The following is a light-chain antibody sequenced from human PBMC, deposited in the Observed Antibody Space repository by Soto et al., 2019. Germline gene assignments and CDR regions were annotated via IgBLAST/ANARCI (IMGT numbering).Light chain of an antibody. CDR2: GNS. Sequence: QSVLTQPPSVSGAPGQRVTISCTGSSSNIGAGYDVHWYQQLPGTAPKLLIYGNSNRPSGVPDRFSGSKSGTSASLAITGLQAEDEADYYCQSYDSSLSVAVFGGGTKLTGL. CDR3: QSYDSSLSVAV. J-gene: IGLJ2*01. V-gene: IGLV1-40*01. CDR1: SSNIGAGYD.